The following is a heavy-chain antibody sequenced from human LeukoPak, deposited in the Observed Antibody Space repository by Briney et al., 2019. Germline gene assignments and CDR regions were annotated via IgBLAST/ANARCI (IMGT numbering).Heavy chain of an antibody. CDR2: INHSGST. CDR3: ARGPDPDYGDYDGHFDY. Sequence: SETLSLTCAVYGGSFSGYYWSWIRQPPGKGLEWIGEINHSGSTNYNPSLKSRVTISVDTSKNQFSLKLSSVTAADTAVYYCARGPDPDYGDYDGHFDYWGQGTLVTVSS. J-gene: IGHJ4*02. V-gene: IGHV4-34*01. D-gene: IGHD4-17*01. CDR1: GGSFSGYY.